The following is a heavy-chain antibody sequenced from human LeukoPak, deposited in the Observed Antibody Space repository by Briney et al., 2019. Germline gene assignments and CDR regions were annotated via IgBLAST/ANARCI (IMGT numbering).Heavy chain of an antibody. Sequence: ASVKVSCKASGYTFTGYYMHWVRQAPGQGLEWMGIINPSSGSTNYAQKFQGRVTMTRDTSTTIVYMELSSLRSEDTAVYYCARDAVPAITVAGPDWYFDLWGRGTLVTVSS. D-gene: IGHD6-19*01. V-gene: IGHV1-46*01. CDR1: GYTFTGYY. J-gene: IGHJ2*01. CDR3: ARDAVPAITVAGPDWYFDL. CDR2: INPSSGST.